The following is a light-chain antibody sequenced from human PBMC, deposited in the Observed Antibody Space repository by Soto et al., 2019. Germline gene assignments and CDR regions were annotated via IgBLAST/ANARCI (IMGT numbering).Light chain of an antibody. J-gene: IGLJ1*01. CDR1: MRDVGAYNL. CDR3: TSYTSSSTYV. Sequence: QSALTQPASVSGSAGQSITISCSGTMRDVGAYNLVSWYQQHPGTAPKLIIYEVRNRPSGISSRFSGSKSGNTASLTISGLQAEDEADYYCTSYTSSSTYVFGTGTKLTVL. V-gene: IGLV2-14*01. CDR2: EVR.